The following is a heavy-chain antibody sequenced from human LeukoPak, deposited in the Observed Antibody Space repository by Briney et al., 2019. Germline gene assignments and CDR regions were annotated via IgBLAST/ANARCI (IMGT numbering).Heavy chain of an antibody. Sequence: SETLSLTCAVYGGSFSGYYWSWIRQPPGKGLEWIGEINHSGSTNYNPSLKSRVTISVDTSKNQFSLKLSSVTAADTAVYYCARRKAGTWGSWFDPWGQGTLVTVSS. D-gene: IGHD6-13*01. J-gene: IGHJ5*02. V-gene: IGHV4-34*01. CDR2: INHSGST. CDR1: GGSFSGYY. CDR3: ARRKAGTWGSWFDP.